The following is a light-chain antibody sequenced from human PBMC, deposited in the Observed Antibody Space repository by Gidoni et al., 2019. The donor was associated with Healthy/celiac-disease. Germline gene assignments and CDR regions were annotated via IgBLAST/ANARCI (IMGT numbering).Light chain of an antibody. CDR2: AAS. Sequence: DIQMTQTPSSLSASVGDRVTITCRASQSISSYLNWYQQKAGKAPKLLIYAASSLQSCIPSSFRRPGSVTYFTLTISSLPPDDFATYYCLQSYSTPLTFRGGPKLEIK. CDR1: QSISSY. V-gene: IGKV1-39*01. CDR3: LQSYSTPLT. J-gene: IGKJ4*01.